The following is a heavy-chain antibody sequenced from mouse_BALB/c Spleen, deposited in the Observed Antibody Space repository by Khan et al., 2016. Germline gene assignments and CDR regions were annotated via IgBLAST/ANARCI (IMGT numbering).Heavy chain of an antibody. D-gene: IGHD2-4*01. V-gene: IGHV14-3*02. CDR3: ACSRYEYDDEFAY. CDR1: GFNIKDTY. J-gene: IGHJ3*01. CDR2: IDPANGNT. Sequence: VQLQQSGAELVKPGASVKLSCTASGFNIKDTYMHWVKQRPEQGLEWIGRIDPANGNTKYDPKFQGKATITADTSSNTAYLQLSSLTSEDTAVYYCACSRYEYDDEFAYWGQGTLVTVSA.